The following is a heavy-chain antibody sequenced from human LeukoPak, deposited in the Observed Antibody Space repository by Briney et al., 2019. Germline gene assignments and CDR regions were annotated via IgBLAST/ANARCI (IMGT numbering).Heavy chain of an antibody. CDR3: ARVTTVKTYYYYGMDV. CDR2: INHSGST. V-gene: IGHV4-34*01. CDR1: GGSFSGYY. Sequence: SETLSLTCAVYGGSFSGYYWSWIRQPPGKGLEWIGEINHSGSTNYNPSLKSRVTISVDTSKNQFSLKLGSVTAADTAVYYCARVTTVKTYYYYGMDVWGQGTTVTVSS. J-gene: IGHJ6*02. D-gene: IGHD4-11*01.